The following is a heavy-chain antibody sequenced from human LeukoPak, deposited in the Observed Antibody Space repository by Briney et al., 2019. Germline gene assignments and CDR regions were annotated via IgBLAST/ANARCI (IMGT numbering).Heavy chain of an antibody. CDR2: IWYDGSNK. J-gene: IGHJ4*02. CDR3: AREGLMVGYFDY. CDR1: GFTFSSYG. D-gene: IGHD4/OR15-4a*01. V-gene: IGHV3-33*01. Sequence: GGSLRLSCAASGFTFSSYGMHWVRQAPGKGLEWVAVIWYDGSNKYYADSVKGRFTISRDNSKNTLYLQMNSLRAEDTAVYYCAREGLMVGYFDYWGQGTLVIVSS.